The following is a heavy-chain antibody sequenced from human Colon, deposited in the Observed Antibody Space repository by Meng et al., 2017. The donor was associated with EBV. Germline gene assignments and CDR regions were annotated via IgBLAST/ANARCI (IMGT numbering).Heavy chain of an antibody. CDR3: ARVTGKIYYDGSGYPEAFDY. J-gene: IGHJ4*02. V-gene: IGHV4-30-4*01. CDR2: IYYSGSR. CDR1: GDSISSTDYY. Sequence: QVQLQESGPGLVKPSXXLSLTCXVPGDSISSTDYYWSWVRQPPGKGLEWIGYIYYSGSRYYNPSLKSRVTISVDTSKNQFSLKLSSVTAADTAVYYCARVTGKIYYDGSGYPEAFDYWGQGTLVTVSS. D-gene: IGHD3-22*01.